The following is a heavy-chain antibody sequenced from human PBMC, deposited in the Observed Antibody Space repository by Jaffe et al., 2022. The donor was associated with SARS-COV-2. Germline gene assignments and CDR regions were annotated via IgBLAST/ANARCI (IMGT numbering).Heavy chain of an antibody. V-gene: IGHV3-7*01. J-gene: IGHJ3*02. CDR1: GFTFSSYW. D-gene: IGHD2-2*01. CDR3: ARECPLSGAMWGDAFDI. CDR2: IKQDGSEK. Sequence: EVQLVESGGGLVQPGGSLRLSCAASGFTFSSYWMSWVRQAPGKGLEWVANIKQDGSEKYYVDSVKGRFTISRDNAKNSLYLQMNSLRAEDTAVYYCARECPLSGAMWGDAFDIWGQGTMVTVSS.